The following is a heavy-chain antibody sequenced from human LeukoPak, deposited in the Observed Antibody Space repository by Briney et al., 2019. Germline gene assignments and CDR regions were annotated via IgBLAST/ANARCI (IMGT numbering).Heavy chain of an antibody. CDR1: GFTFSSYS. D-gene: IGHD2-15*01. CDR2: INEGSTTM. Sequence: GGSLRLSCAASGFTFSSYSMTWIRQAPGKGLESISYINEGSTTMYYADSVKGRFTISRDNAKNSLYLQMNSLRADDTAVYYCARDKGGPDYWGQGTLVTVSS. CDR3: ARDKGGPDY. J-gene: IGHJ4*02. V-gene: IGHV3-48*01.